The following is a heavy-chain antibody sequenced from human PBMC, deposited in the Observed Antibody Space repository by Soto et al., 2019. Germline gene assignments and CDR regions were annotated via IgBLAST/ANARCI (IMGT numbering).Heavy chain of an antibody. CDR3: TTDSYSTIIIVRFDY. CDR1: GFTFSNAW. D-gene: IGHD3-22*01. V-gene: IGHV3-15*07. J-gene: IGHJ4*01. CDR2: IKSKTDGGTT. Sequence: EVQLVESGGGLVKPGGSLRLSCAASGFTFSNAWINWVRQAPGKGLEWVGRIKSKTDGGTTDYAEPVKGRFAISRDDSNNMEYLQMNSLKIEDTAVYYCTTDSYSTIIIVRFDYWGHGTLVTVSS.